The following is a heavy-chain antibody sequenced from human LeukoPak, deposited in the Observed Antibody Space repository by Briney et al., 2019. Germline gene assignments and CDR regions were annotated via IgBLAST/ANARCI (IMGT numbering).Heavy chain of an antibody. V-gene: IGHV1-18*01. CDR2: ISAYNGNT. J-gene: IGHJ5*02. D-gene: IGHD6-25*01. Sequence: EASVKVSCKASGYTFASYGISWVGQGPGQGLEWMGWISAYNGNTNYAQKLQGRVTMTTDTSTSTAYMELRSLRSDGTAVYYCARDPKNSGWFDPWGQGTLVTVSS. CDR1: GYTFASYG. CDR3: ARDPKNSGWFDP.